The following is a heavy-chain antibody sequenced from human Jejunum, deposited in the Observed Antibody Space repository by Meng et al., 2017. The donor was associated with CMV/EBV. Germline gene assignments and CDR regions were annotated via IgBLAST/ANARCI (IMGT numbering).Heavy chain of an antibody. CDR3: AKDLVWTYDSTTPKEY. CDR1: GFSFSSGS. J-gene: IGHJ1*01. V-gene: IGHV3-23*01. CDR2: VSGSDDST. D-gene: IGHD3-22*01. Sequence: GFSFSSGSRGWFRVARGKGMEWMSAVSGSDDSTFYANYVKGRFTISRDNSESTMHLQMNGLRAEDTAVYYCAKDLVWTYDSTTPKEYWGQGTLVTVSS.